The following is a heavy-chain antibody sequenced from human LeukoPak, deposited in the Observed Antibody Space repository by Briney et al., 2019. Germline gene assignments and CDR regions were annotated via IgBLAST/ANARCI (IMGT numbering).Heavy chain of an antibody. D-gene: IGHD3-9*01. Sequence: SVKVSCKASGGTFISYAISWVRQAPGQGLEWMGGIIPIFGTANYAQKFQGRVTITTDESTSTAYMELSSLRSEDTAVYCCARGSHFDWAYFDYWGQGTLVTVSS. J-gene: IGHJ4*02. V-gene: IGHV1-69*05. CDR2: IIPIFGTA. CDR1: GGTFISYA. CDR3: ARGSHFDWAYFDY.